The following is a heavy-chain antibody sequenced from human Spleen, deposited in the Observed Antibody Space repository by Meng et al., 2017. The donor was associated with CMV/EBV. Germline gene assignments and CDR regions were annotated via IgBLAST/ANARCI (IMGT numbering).Heavy chain of an antibody. CDR2: IYHSGST. CDR3: ARVGYYDSSGLDY. J-gene: IGHJ4*02. D-gene: IGHD3-22*01. CDR1: GGSIRSSNW. V-gene: IGHV4-4*02. Sequence: CAVSGGSIRSSNWWSWVRQPPGEGLEWIGEIYHSGSTNYNPSLKSRVTISVDKSKNQFSLKLSSVTAADTAVYYCARVGYYDSSGLDYWGQGTLVTVSS.